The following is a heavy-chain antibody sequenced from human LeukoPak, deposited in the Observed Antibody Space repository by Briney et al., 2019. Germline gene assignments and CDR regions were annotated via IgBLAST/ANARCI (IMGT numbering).Heavy chain of an antibody. CDR2: IYYSGST. CDR1: GGSISSSSYY. J-gene: IGHJ5*02. V-gene: IGHV4-39*07. D-gene: IGHD2-2*01. Sequence: SETLSLTCTVSGGSISSSSYYWGWIRQPPGKGLEWIGSIYYSGSTYYNPSLKSRVTISVDTSKNQFSLKLSSVTAADTAVYYCARGLVVVPADGLDPWGQGTLVTVSS. CDR3: ARGLVVVPADGLDP.